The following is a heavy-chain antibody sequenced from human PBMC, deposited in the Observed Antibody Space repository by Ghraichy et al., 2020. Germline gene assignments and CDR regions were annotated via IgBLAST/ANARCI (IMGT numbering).Heavy chain of an antibody. Sequence: GESLNISCAASGFTFSSYSMNWVRQAPGKGLEWVSSISSSSSYIYYADSVKGRFTISRDNAKNSLYLQMNSLRAEDTAVYYCARDERDRVFLEWYYYYYYMDVWGKGTTVTVSS. V-gene: IGHV3-21*01. J-gene: IGHJ6*03. D-gene: IGHD3-3*01. CDR3: ARDERDRVFLEWYYYYYYMDV. CDR2: ISSSSSYI. CDR1: GFTFSSYS.